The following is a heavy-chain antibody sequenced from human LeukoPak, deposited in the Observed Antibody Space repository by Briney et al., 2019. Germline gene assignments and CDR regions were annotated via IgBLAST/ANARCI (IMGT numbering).Heavy chain of an antibody. D-gene: IGHD6-13*01. V-gene: IGHV3-9*01. J-gene: IGHJ5*02. Sequence: GRSLRLSCAASGFTFDDYATHWVRQAPGKGLEWVSGISWNSGSIGYADSVKGRFTISRDNAKNSLYLQMNSLRAEDTALYYCAKDYSSSLQGWFDPWGQGTLVTVSS. CDR1: GFTFDDYA. CDR2: ISWNSGSI. CDR3: AKDYSSSLQGWFDP.